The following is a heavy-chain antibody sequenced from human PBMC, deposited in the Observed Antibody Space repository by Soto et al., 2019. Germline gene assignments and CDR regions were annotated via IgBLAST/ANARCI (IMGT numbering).Heavy chain of an antibody. CDR3: AKDPSTGYADY. CDR2: ISNTANT. Sequence: QTGGSLRLSCAASEFAFANYAMAWVRQAPGKGLEWVSTISNTANTHYADSVEGRFTISRDNSKNTLYLQMNSPRADDTAVYYCAKDPSTGYADYWGQGTLVTVSS. V-gene: IGHV3-23*01. CDR1: EFAFANYA. D-gene: IGHD3-9*01. J-gene: IGHJ4*02.